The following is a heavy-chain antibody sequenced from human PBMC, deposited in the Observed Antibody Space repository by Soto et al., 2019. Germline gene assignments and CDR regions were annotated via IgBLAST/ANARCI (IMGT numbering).Heavy chain of an antibody. J-gene: IGHJ3*02. Sequence: GGSLRLSCTASGFTFSTYAMHWVRQAPGKGLEWVAILSYDGTNKYYADSVKGRFTISRDTSKNTLYLQMNSLRSEDTAVYYCAGDSSGYSYDAFDIWGQGTMVTVSS. V-gene: IGHV3-30-3*01. CDR2: LSYDGTNK. D-gene: IGHD3-22*01. CDR3: AGDSSGYSYDAFDI. CDR1: GFTFSTYA.